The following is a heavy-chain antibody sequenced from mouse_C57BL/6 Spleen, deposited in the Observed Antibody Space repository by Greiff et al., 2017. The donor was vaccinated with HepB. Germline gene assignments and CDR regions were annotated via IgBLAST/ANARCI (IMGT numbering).Heavy chain of an antibody. D-gene: IGHD1-1*01. CDR1: GYSFTSYY. CDR2: IYPGSGNT. J-gene: IGHJ3*01. V-gene: IGHV1-66*01. CDR3: ANSFITTARFAY. Sequence: VQLQQSGPELVKPGASVKISCKASGYSFTSYYIHWVKQRPGQGLEWIGWIYPGSGNTKYNEKFKGKATLTADTSSSTAYMQLSSLTSEDSAVYYCANSFITTARFAYWGQGTLVTVSA.